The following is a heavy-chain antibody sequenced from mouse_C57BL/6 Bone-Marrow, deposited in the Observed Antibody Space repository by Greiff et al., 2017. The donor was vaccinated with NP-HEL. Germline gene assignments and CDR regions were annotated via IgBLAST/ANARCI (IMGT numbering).Heavy chain of an antibody. Sequence: EVQVVESGGGLVQPGGSLKLSCAASGFTFSDYGMAWVRQAPRKGPEWVAFISNLAYSIYYADTVTGRFTISRENAKNTLYLEMSSLRSEDTAMYYCASLIYYDYDGGFAYWGQGTLVTVSA. CDR2: ISNLAYSI. J-gene: IGHJ3*01. V-gene: IGHV5-15*01. CDR1: GFTFSDYG. D-gene: IGHD2-4*01. CDR3: ASLIYYDYDGGFAY.